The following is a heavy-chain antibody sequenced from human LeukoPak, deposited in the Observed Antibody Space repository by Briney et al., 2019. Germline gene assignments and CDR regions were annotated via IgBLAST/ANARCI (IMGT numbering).Heavy chain of an antibody. V-gene: IGHV6-1*01. CDR1: GDSVSSNSAT. CDR3: ARSIQHFDY. D-gene: IGHD2-21*01. CDR2: TWYRSNWYN. J-gene: IGHJ4*02. Sequence: SQTLSLTCGISGDSVSSNSATWDWIRQSPSRGLEWLGRTWYRSNWYNDSALSVRSRITVNPDASKNQFSLQLHSVTPEDTAVYYCARSIQHFDYWGQGTLVTVSS.